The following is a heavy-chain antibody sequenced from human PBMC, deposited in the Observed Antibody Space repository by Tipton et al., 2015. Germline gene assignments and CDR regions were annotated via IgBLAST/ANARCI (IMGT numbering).Heavy chain of an antibody. J-gene: IGHJ2*01. Sequence: TLSLTCTVSGGSISNYYWNRIRQPPGKGLEWTGYISYSGSPNYNPSLSSRVTISVDASKNQFSLQLSSITAADTAVYYCARGHYVSGWYSHYFDLWGRGSLVTVSS. CDR3: ARGHYVSGWYSHYFDL. CDR2: ISYSGSP. D-gene: IGHD6-19*01. V-gene: IGHV4-59*12. CDR1: GGSISNYY.